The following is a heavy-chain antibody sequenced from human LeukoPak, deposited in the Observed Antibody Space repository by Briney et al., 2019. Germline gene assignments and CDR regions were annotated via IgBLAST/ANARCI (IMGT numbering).Heavy chain of an antibody. Sequence: PGESLKISCKSSGYSFTSYWINWVRQMPGKGLEWMGRIDPSDSYTNYSPSSQGHVTISADKSITTAYLQWSSLKASDTAMYYCARAYGSLTDFDYWGQGTLVTVSS. CDR2: IDPSDSYT. D-gene: IGHD3-16*01. J-gene: IGHJ4*02. CDR1: GYSFTSYW. V-gene: IGHV5-10-1*01. CDR3: ARAYGSLTDFDY.